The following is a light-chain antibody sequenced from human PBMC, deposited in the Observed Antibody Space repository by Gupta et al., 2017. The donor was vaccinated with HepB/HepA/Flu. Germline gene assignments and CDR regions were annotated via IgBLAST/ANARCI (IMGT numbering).Light chain of an antibody. J-gene: IGLJ2*01. V-gene: IGLV3-1*01. CDR1: KLGDKY. CDR3: QAWDSSTDVV. CDR2: QDG. Sequence: SYALTQPPSVSVSPGQTASITCSGDKLGDKYASWYQQKPGQAPILVIYQDGERPSGIPERFSGSNSGNTATLTISGTQAVDEADYYCQAWDSSTDVVFGGGTRLTVL.